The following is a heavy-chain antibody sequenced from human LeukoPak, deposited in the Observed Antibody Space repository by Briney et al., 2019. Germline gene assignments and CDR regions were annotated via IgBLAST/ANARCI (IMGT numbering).Heavy chain of an antibody. CDR1: GYTFTSYD. CDR2: MNPNSGNT. CDR3: ARWGWSERGYYYGMDV. J-gene: IGHJ6*02. V-gene: IGHV1-8*01. Sequence: ASVKVSCKASGYTFTSYDINWVRQATGQGLEWXXXMNPNSGNTGYAQKFQGRVTMTRNTSISTAYMELSSLRSEDTAVYYCARWGWSERGYYYGMDVWGQGTTVTVSS. D-gene: IGHD6-19*01.